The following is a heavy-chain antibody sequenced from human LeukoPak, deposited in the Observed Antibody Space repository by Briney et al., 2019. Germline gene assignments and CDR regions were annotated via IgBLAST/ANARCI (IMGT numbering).Heavy chain of an antibody. CDR1: GGTFSSYA. J-gene: IGHJ6*03. Sequence: ASVKVSCKASGGTFSSYAISWVRQAPGQGLEWMGGIIPIFGTANYAQKFQGRVTITADESTSTAYMELSSLRSEDTAVYYCARKIGYCSSTSCSGSYYYYHMDVWGKGTTVTVSS. D-gene: IGHD2-2*03. CDR3: ARKIGYCSSTSCSGSYYYYHMDV. CDR2: IIPIFGTA. V-gene: IGHV1-69*13.